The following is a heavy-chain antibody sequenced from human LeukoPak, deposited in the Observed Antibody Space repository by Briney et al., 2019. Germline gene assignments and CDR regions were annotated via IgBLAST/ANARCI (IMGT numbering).Heavy chain of an antibody. CDR2: INHSGST. CDR3: ARVLEPLHLFDY. CDR1: GGSFSGYY. V-gene: IGHV4-34*01. J-gene: IGHJ4*02. Sequence: SETLSLTCAVYGGSFSGYYWSWIRQPPGKGLEWIGEINHSGSTNYNPSLKSRVTISVDTSKNQFSLKLSSVTAADTAVYYCARVLEPLHLFDYWGQGTLVTVSS.